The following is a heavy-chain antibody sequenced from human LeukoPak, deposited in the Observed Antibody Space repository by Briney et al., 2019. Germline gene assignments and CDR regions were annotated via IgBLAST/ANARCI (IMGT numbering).Heavy chain of an antibody. CDR3: ARATNFYYYYGMDV. Sequence: ASVKLSCKTSGYTXTSYYIHGGRQAPGQGLEWMGISNPSSGATNYAQKFQGRVTMTRDTSTSTVYMELSSHTSEDTAVYYCARATNFYYYYGMDVWGQGTTVTVSS. D-gene: IGHD1-26*01. CDR1: GYTXTSYY. CDR2: SNPSSGAT. V-gene: IGHV1-46*01. J-gene: IGHJ6*02.